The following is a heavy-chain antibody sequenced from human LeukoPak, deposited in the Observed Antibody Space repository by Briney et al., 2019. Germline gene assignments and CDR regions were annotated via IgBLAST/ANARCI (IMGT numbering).Heavy chain of an antibody. CDR3: ARRRSFWSGYYAYGMDV. V-gene: IGHV4-59*01. D-gene: IGHD3-3*01. CDR2: IYYSGST. Sequence: PSETLSLTCTVSGGSISSYYWIWIRQPPGKGLEWIGYIYYSGSTNYNPSLKSRVTISVDTSKNQFSLKLSSVTAADTAVYYCARRRSFWSGYYAYGMDVWGQGTTVTVSS. CDR1: GGSISSYY. J-gene: IGHJ6*02.